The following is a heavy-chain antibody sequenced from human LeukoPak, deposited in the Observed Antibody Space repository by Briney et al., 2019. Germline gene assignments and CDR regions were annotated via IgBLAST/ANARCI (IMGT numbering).Heavy chain of an antibody. CDR1: GFTFSDYY. CDR3: ARQSGTWPDY. J-gene: IGHJ4*02. Sequence: GSLRLSCVASGFTFSDYYMSWIRQPPGKGLEWIGYIYYSGSTNYNPSLKSRVTISVDTSKNQFSLKLSSVTAADTAVYYCARQSGTWPDYWGQGTLVTVSS. V-gene: IGHV4-59*08. CDR2: IYYSGST.